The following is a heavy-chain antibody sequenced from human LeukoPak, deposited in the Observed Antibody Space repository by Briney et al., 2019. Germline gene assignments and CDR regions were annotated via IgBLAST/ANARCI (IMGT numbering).Heavy chain of an antibody. J-gene: IGHJ6*03. CDR1: GFTFNTSA. D-gene: IGHD2-2*01. CDR3: ARVMFQLTYYYYYMDV. Sequence: GGSLRLSCAASGFTFNTSALHWVRQAPGKGLEWVALISFDGSSKYYADSVKGRFTISRDTSKNTLYLQMNSLRPDDTAVYYCARVMFQLTYYYYYMDVWGKGTTVTVSS. CDR2: ISFDGSSK. V-gene: IGHV3-30-3*01.